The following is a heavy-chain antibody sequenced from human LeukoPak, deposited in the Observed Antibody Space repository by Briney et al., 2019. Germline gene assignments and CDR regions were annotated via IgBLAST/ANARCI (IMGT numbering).Heavy chain of an antibody. CDR3: ARGNDILTGYLDY. J-gene: IGHJ4*02. CDR2: ISSSSSYI. D-gene: IGHD3-9*01. CDR1: GFTFSTYS. V-gene: IGHV3-21*01. Sequence: GGSLRLSCAASGFTFSTYSMNWVRQAPGKGLEGVSSISSSSSYIYYADSVKGRFTISRDNAKNSLYLQMNSLRAEDTAVYYCARGNDILTGYLDYWGQGTLVAVSS.